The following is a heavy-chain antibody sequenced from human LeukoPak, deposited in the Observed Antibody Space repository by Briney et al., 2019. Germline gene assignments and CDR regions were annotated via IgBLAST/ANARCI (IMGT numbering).Heavy chain of an antibody. CDR1: GFTFSSYG. D-gene: IGHD6-19*01. J-gene: IGHJ4*02. CDR2: IWYDGSNK. CDR3: ARRGAVAEDY. Sequence: PGRSLRLSCAASGFTFSSYGMHWVRQAPGKGLEWVAVIWYDGSNKYYADSVKGRFTISRDNSKNTLYLQMNSLRAEDTAVYCCARRGAVAEDYWGQGTLVTVSS. V-gene: IGHV3-33*01.